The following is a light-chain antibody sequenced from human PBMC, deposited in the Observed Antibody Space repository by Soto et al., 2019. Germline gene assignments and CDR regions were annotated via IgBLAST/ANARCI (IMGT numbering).Light chain of an antibody. CDR2: GAS. CDR1: RNVGSK. CDR3: QQANSFPLT. J-gene: IGKJ4*01. Sequence: EIVMTQSPATLSVSPGERATLSCRASRNVGSKLAWYMQKPGQSPRLLISGASRGATGFPARFSGSGSGTDFTLTISSLQPEDFATYYCQQANSFPLTFGGGTKVDIK. V-gene: IGKV3-15*01.